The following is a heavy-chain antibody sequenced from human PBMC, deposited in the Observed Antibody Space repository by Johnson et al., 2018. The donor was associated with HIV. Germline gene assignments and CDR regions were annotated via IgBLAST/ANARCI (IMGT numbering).Heavy chain of an antibody. CDR1: GFTFSSFG. CDR3: ARDASYYGSANDAFDI. D-gene: IGHD3-10*01. J-gene: IGHJ3*02. CDR2: ISYDGSNK. Sequence: QVQLVESGGGVVQPGRSLRLSCATSGFTFSSFGMHWVRQAPGKGLEWVAVISYDGSNKYYADSVKGRFTISRDNSKNTLYLQMNSLRAEDTAVYYCARDASYYGSANDAFDIWGQGTMVTVSS. V-gene: IGHV3-30*03.